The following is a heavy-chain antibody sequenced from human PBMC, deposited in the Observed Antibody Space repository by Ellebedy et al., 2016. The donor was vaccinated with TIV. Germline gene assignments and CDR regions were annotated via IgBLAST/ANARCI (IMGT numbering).Heavy chain of an antibody. Sequence: GGSLRLXXAASGFTFDDYAMHWVRQAPGKGLAWVSGISWNSGSIGYADSVKGRFTISRDNAKNSLYLQMNSLRAEDTALYYCAKALGYCSGGSCYYYMDVWGKGTTVTVSS. CDR3: AKALGYCSGGSCYYYMDV. J-gene: IGHJ6*03. CDR2: ISWNSGSI. D-gene: IGHD2-15*01. V-gene: IGHV3-9*01. CDR1: GFTFDDYA.